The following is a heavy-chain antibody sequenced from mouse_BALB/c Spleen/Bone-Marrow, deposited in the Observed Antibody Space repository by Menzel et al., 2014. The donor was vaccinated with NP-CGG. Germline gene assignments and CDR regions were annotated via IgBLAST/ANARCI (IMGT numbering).Heavy chain of an antibody. J-gene: IGHJ2*01. CDR3: ARFTYDYDAGGFDY. CDR1: GYSITSDYA. D-gene: IGHD2-4*01. Sequence: DVKLQESGPGLVKPSQSLSLTCTVTGYSITSDYAWNWIRQFPGNKLEWMGYISYSGSSNYNPSLKSRISITRDTSKDQSFLQLNSVTTEDTATYYCARFTYDYDAGGFDYWGQGTTLTVSS. CDR2: ISYSGSS. V-gene: IGHV3-2*02.